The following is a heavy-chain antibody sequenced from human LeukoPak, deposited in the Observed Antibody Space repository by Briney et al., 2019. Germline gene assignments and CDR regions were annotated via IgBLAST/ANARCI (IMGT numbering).Heavy chain of an antibody. CDR2: INHSGGT. CDR3: ASLTTVTTPPHDY. Sequence: PSETLSLTCAVYGGSFSGYYWSWIRQPPGKGLEWIGEINHSGGTNYNPSLKSRVTISVDTSKNQFSLKLSSVTAADTAVYYCASLTTVTTPPHDYWGQGTLVTVSS. CDR1: GGSFSGYY. D-gene: IGHD4-17*01. V-gene: IGHV4-34*01. J-gene: IGHJ4*02.